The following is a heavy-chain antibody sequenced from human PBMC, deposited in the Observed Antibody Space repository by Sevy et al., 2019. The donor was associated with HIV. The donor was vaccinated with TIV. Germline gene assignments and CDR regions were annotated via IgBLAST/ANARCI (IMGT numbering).Heavy chain of an antibody. CDR1: GFTFSSYG. D-gene: IGHD6-13*01. Sequence: GGSLRLSCAASGFTFSSYGMHWVRQAPGKGLEWVAAIWYDGSNKYYVDSVKGRFTISRDNSKNTLYRDMNSLRVEDTVVYYRAKVEAADGWGIYYYYYMDVWGKGTTVTVSS. CDR3: AKVEAADGWGIYYYYYMDV. J-gene: IGHJ6*03. V-gene: IGHV3-33*06. CDR2: IWYDGSNK.